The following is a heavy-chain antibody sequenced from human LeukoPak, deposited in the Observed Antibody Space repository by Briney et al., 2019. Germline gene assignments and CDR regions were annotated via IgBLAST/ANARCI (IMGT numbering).Heavy chain of an antibody. CDR3: AKRAHQDYYYYYGMDV. CDR2: ISGSGGST. V-gene: IGHV3-23*01. Sequence: PGGSLRLSCAASGFTFSSYEMNWVRQAPGKGLEWVSAISGSGGSTYYADSVKGRFTISRDNSKNTLYLQMNSLRAEDTAVYYCAKRAHQDYYYYYGMDVWGQGTTVTVSS. J-gene: IGHJ6*02. CDR1: GFTFSSYE.